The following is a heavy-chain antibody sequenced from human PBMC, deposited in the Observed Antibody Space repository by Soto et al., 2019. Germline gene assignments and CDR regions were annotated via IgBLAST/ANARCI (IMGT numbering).Heavy chain of an antibody. CDR3: ARDLRMYSSALSFNY. Sequence: ASVKVSCKASGYTFTSYAMQWVRQAPGQRLEWMGWINAGNGNTKYSQKFQGRVTITRDTSASTAYMELSSLRSEDTAVYYCARDLRMYSSALSFNYWGQGTLVTV. D-gene: IGHD6-19*01. V-gene: IGHV1-3*01. CDR1: GYTFTSYA. CDR2: INAGNGNT. J-gene: IGHJ4*02.